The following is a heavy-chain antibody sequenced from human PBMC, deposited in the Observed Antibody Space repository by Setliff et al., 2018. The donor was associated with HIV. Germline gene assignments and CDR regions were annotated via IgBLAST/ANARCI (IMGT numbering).Heavy chain of an antibody. D-gene: IGHD6-19*01. CDR2: ISSSSSYI. Sequence: PGGSLRLSCAASGFTFSTYRMNWVRQAPGKGLEWVSSISSSSSYIYYADSLKGRFTISRDNAKNSLYLQMNSLRAEDTAVYYCARAVHSGWYYFDYWGQGMLVTVSS. J-gene: IGHJ4*02. CDR3: ARAVHSGWYYFDY. V-gene: IGHV3-21*01. CDR1: GFTFSTYR.